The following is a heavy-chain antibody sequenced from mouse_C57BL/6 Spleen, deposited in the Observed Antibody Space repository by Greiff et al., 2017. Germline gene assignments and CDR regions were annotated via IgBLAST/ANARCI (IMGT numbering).Heavy chain of an antibody. CDR2: ISRGGDYI. CDR1: GFTFSSYA. V-gene: IGHV5-9-1*02. J-gene: IGHJ3*01. CDR3: TRERGMVRTTEVAY. D-gene: IGHD2-2*01. Sequence: EVKLVESGEGLVKPGGSLKLSCAASGFTFSSYAMSWVRQTPEKRLEWVAYISRGGDYIYYADTVKGRFTLSRDKDRNTLYLQMSSLKSEDTAMYCVTRERGMVRTTEVAYWGQGTLVTVSA.